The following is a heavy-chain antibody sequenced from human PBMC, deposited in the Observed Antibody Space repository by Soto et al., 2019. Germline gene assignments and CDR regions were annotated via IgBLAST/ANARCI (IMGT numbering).Heavy chain of an antibody. J-gene: IGHJ3*02. CDR2: IYSGGST. V-gene: IGHV4-39*01. CDR1: GGSISSSSYY. Sequence: PSETLSLTCTVSGGSISSSSYYWGWIRQPPGKRLEWIGSIYSGGSTYYNPSLQSRVTISVDTSKNQFSLKLSSVTAADTAVYYCARHVNPWAQGAFDIWGQGTMVT. CDR3: ARHVNPWAQGAFDI. D-gene: IGHD7-27*01.